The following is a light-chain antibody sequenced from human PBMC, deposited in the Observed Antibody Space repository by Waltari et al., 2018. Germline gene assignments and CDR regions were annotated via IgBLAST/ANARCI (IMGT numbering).Light chain of an antibody. J-gene: IGLJ2*01. CDR3: SSYTSSSTSHVV. V-gene: IGLV2-14*01. Sequence: QSALTQPASVSGSPGQSITISCPGTSSDVGGYNYVSWYQQHPGKAPKLMIYEVSNRPSGVSNRFSGSKSGNTASLTISGLQAEDEADYYCSSYTSSSTSHVVFGGGTKLTVL. CDR2: EVS. CDR1: SSDVGGYNY.